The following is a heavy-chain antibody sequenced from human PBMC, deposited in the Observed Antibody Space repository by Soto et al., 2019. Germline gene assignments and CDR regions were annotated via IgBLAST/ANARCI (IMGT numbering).Heavy chain of an antibody. Sequence: ASVKVSCKASGYTFTSYGISWVRQAPGQGLEWMGWISAYNGNTNYAQKLQGRVTMTTDTSTSTAYMELRSLRSDDTAVYYRARDRYLRGHCSGGSCYFPSYWGQGTLVTVSS. CDR1: GYTFTSYG. CDR3: ARDRYLRGHCSGGSCYFPSY. CDR2: ISAYNGNT. V-gene: IGHV1-18*04. J-gene: IGHJ4*02. D-gene: IGHD2-15*01.